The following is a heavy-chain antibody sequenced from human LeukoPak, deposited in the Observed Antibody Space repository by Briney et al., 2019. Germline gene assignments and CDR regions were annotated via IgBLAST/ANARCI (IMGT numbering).Heavy chain of an antibody. V-gene: IGHV3-21*05. CDR2: ISSSSSII. Sequence: GGSLRLSCAASGFIFSTYSMNWARQAPGKGLEWVSYISSSSSIIYYADSVKGRFTISRDNAKNSLYLQMNGLRAEDTAVYYCAREGAYPDAFDIWGQGTMVTVSS. CDR1: GFIFSTYS. CDR3: AREGAYPDAFDI. J-gene: IGHJ3*02.